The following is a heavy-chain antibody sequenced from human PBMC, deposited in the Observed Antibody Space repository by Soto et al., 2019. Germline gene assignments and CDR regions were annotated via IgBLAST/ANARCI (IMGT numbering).Heavy chain of an antibody. J-gene: IGHJ4*02. CDR2: SSATGAGT. CDR3: AKDRRAGGNYGFYSDF. V-gene: IGHV3-23*01. Sequence: GSLRLSCAASGFTFSSYGMTWVRQAPGKGLEWVSFSSATGAGTYYADSVKGRFTISRDNSKNTLYLQMTSLRADDTAVYYCAKDRRAGGNYGFYSDFWGQGALVTVS. CDR1: GFTFSSYG. D-gene: IGHD1-7*01.